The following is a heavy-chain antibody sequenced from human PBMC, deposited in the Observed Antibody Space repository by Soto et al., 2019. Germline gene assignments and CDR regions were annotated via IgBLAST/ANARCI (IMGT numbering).Heavy chain of an antibody. CDR1: GFRFSIYS. J-gene: IGHJ4*02. CDR3: ARSVEGHFDY. CDR2: ITSDTKTI. V-gene: IGHV3-48*02. D-gene: IGHD6-19*01. Sequence: EVRLVESGGALVQRGGSLTLSCAASGFRFSIYSMNWVRQAPGKGLEWSAYITSDTKTIKYAESVKGRFTISRDNAKNSVYLQMNNLSDEGTAVYYCARSVEGHFDYWGQGTVVTVSS.